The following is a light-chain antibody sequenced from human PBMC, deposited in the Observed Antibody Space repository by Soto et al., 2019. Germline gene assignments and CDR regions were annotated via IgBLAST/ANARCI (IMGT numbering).Light chain of an antibody. CDR3: SSYTSSSTLHYV. J-gene: IGLJ1*01. Sequence: SVLTQPASVSGSPGQSITISCTGTSSDVGGYNYVSWYQQHPGKAPKLMIYDVSNRPSGVSTRFSGSKSGNTASLTISALQAEDEADYYCSSYTSSSTLHYVFGTGTKLTVL. CDR1: SSDVGGYNY. CDR2: DVS. V-gene: IGLV2-14*01.